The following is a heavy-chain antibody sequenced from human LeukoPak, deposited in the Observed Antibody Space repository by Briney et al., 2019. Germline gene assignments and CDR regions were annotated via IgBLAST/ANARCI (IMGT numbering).Heavy chain of an antibody. D-gene: IGHD2-15*01. CDR3: QGSALGYCSGGSCYYYYYYMGV. V-gene: IGHV1-69*13. Sequence: SVKVSCKASGGTFSSYAISWVRQAPGQGLEWMGGIIPIFGTANYAQKFQGRVTITADESTSTAYMELSSLRSEDTAVYYCQGSALGYCSGGSCYYYYYYMGVWGKGTTVTVSS. CDR1: GGTFSSYA. J-gene: IGHJ6*03. CDR2: IIPIFGTA.